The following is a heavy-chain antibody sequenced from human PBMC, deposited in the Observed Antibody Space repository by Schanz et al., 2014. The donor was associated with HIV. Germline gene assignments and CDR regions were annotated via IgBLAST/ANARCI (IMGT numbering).Heavy chain of an antibody. CDR3: ARDNWGPDH. Sequence: EVQLVESGGGLVKPGGSLRLSCAASRFTFSVYAMNWVRQAPGKGLEWVSSIDSSSSYKYYADSVKGRFTISRDNAKNSLYLQMNTLRAEDTAVYYCARDNWGPDHWGQGTLVTVSS. CDR1: RFTFSVYA. J-gene: IGHJ4*02. V-gene: IGHV3-21*01. D-gene: IGHD3-16*01. CDR2: IDSSSSYK.